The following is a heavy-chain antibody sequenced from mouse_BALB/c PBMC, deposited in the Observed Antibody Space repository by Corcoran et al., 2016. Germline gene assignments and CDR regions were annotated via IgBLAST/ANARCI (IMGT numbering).Heavy chain of an antibody. J-gene: IGHJ2*01. D-gene: IGHD1-1*01. V-gene: IGHV9-3-1*01. CDR3: ARNYGSSYGFDY. CDR2: INTYTGEP. CDR1: GYTFTNYG. Sequence: QIQLVQSGPELKKPGETVKISCKASGYTFTNYGMNWVKQAPGKGLKWMGWINTYTGEPTYADDFKGRFAFSLETSASTAYLQINNLKNEDTATYFGARNYGSSYGFDYWGQGTTLTVSS.